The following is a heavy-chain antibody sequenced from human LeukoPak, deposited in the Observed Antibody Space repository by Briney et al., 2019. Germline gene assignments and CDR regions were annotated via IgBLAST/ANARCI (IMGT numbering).Heavy chain of an antibody. Sequence: SETLSLTWTVSGGSISSGGYCWSWIRQHPGKGLEWIGYIYYSGSTYYNPSLKSRVTISVDTSKNQFSLKLSSVTAADTAVYYCARESIVVVPAASRLGKIYYYGMDVWGQGTTVTVSS. CDR2: IYYSGST. CDR3: ARESIVVVPAASRLGKIYYYGMDV. V-gene: IGHV4-31*02. D-gene: IGHD2-2*01. CDR1: GGSISSGGYC. J-gene: IGHJ6*02.